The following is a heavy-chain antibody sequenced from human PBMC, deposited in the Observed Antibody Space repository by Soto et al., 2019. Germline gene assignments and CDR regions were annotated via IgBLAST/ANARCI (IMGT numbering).Heavy chain of an antibody. Sequence: SGPTLVNPTQTLTLTCTVSGFSLSGTGMRVTWIRQPPGKALEWLARIDWENTKLYSTSLKTRLTISKDTSKNQVVLTMTNVDPAGTGTSYCARAFYGMDVWGQGTTVTVSS. CDR1: GFSLSGTGMR. CDR3: ARAFYGMDV. V-gene: IGHV2-70*04. J-gene: IGHJ6*02. CDR2: IDWENTK.